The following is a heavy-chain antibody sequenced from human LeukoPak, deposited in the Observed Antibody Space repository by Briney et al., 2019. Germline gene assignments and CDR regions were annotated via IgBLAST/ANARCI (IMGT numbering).Heavy chain of an antibody. V-gene: IGHV4-59*01. D-gene: IGHD4-23*01. CDR3: ASVGDYGGNGDAFDI. CDR1: GGSISSYY. CDR2: IYYSGST. J-gene: IGHJ3*02. Sequence: SETLSLTCTVSGGSISSYYWSWIRQPPGKGLEWIGYIYYSGSTNYNPSLKSRVTISVDTSKNQFSLKLSSVTATDTAVDYCASVGDYGGNGDAFDIWGQGTMVTLSS.